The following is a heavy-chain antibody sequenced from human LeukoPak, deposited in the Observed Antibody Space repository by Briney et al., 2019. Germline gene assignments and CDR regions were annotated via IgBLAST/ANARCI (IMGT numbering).Heavy chain of an antibody. CDR2: IYTSGST. CDR1: GGSISSDSYY. V-gene: IGHV4-61*02. J-gene: IGHJ5*02. CDR3: ARGSSSWYWFDP. Sequence: TSETLSLTCTVSGGSISSDSYYWNWIRQPAGKGLEWIGRIYTSGSTNYNPSLKSRGTISLDTSKSQFSLKLSSVTAADTAVYYCARGSSSWYWFDPWGQGTLATVSS. D-gene: IGHD6-13*01.